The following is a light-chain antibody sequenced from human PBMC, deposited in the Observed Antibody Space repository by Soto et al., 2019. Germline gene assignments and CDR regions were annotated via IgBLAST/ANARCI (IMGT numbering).Light chain of an antibody. CDR2: FAS. V-gene: IGKV3-15*01. CDR3: QQYNNWPLT. CDR1: QSMYNN. Sequence: EIVMTQSPATLSVSPGERATLSCRASQSMYNNLAWYQQKPGQAPRLLIYFASTRGTGIPARFSGSGSGTEFTLTISSLQSEDFAVYYCQQYNNWPLTFGGGTKVEI. J-gene: IGKJ4*01.